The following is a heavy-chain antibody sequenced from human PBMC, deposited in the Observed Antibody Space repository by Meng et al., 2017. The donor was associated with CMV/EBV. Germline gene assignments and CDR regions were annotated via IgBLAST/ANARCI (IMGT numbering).Heavy chain of an antibody. J-gene: IGHJ6*02. CDR1: GGSISSYY. CDR2: IYYSGST. D-gene: IGHD2-15*01. Sequence: GSLRLSCTVSGGSISSYYWSWIRQPPGKGLEWIGYIYYSGSTNYNPSLKSRVTISVDTSKNQFSLKLSSVTAADTAVYYCASGALGYCSGGSCYPPYYGMDVWGQGTTVTVSS. CDR3: ASGALGYCSGGSCYPPYYGMDV. V-gene: IGHV4-59*12.